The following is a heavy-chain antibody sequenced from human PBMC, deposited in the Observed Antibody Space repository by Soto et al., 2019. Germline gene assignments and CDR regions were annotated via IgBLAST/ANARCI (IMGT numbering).Heavy chain of an antibody. CDR2: INSDGSST. D-gene: IGHD3-22*01. J-gene: IGHJ6*02. V-gene: IGHV3-74*01. CDR3: ARPYYYDSSGYYPYYYYYGMDV. Sequence: LRLSCAASGFTLRTYTMNWVRQAPGKGLEWVSRINSDGSSTSYADSVKGRCTISRDNAKNTLYLQMNSLRAEDTAVYYCARPYYYDSSGYYPYYYYYGMDVWGQGTTVTVSS. CDR1: GFTLRTYT.